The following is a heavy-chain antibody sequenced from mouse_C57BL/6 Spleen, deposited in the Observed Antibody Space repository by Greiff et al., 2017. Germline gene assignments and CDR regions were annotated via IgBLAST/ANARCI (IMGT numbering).Heavy chain of an antibody. V-gene: IGHV1-55*01. CDR3: ARGGNYGPLYAMDY. CDR1: GYTFTSYW. CDR2: IYPGGGST. D-gene: IGHD2-1*01. Sequence: VQLQQPGAELVKPGASVKMSCKASGYTFTSYWITWVKQRPGQGLEWIGDIYPGGGSTNYNGKFKSKATLTVDTSSSTAYMQLSSLTSEDSAVEYCARGGNYGPLYAMDYWGQGTSVTVAS. J-gene: IGHJ4*01.